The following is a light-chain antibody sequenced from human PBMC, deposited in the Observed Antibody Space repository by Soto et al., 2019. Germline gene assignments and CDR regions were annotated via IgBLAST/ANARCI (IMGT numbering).Light chain of an antibody. CDR3: AAWDDSLSGHVV. Sequence: QSVLTQPPSASGTPGQGVTISCSGSSSNIGSNYVYWYQQLPGTAPKLLIFSNNQRPSGVPDRFSGSKSGTSASLAISGLRSEDEADYYCAAWDDSLSGHVVFGGGTKLT. CDR1: SSNIGSNY. V-gene: IGLV1-47*02. CDR2: SNN. J-gene: IGLJ2*01.